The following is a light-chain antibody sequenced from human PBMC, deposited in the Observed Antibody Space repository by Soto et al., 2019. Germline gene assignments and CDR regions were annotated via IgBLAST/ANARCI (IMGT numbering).Light chain of an antibody. Sequence: EIVMTQSPATLSVSPGERVTLSCRASQSVKSNLAWYQQKFGQAPRLLIYGASTRATGVPARFSGSGSGTEFTLTISSRQSEDFAVYYCQHYNNWPPWTFGQGTKVEI. J-gene: IGKJ1*01. CDR1: QSVKSN. CDR2: GAS. CDR3: QHYNNWPPWT. V-gene: IGKV3-15*01.